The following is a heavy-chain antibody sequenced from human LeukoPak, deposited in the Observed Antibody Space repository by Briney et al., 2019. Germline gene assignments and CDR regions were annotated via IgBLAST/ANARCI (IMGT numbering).Heavy chain of an antibody. J-gene: IGHJ6*02. CDR3: ARVPYCSGGSCNYYYYYGMDV. Sequence: PSETLSLTCAVHGGSLSGYYWSWIRQPPGKGLEWIGEINHSGSTNYNPSLKSRVTISVDTSKNQFSLKLSSVTAADTAVYYCARVPYCSGGSCNYYYYYGMDVWGQGTMVTVSS. V-gene: IGHV4-34*01. CDR2: INHSGST. D-gene: IGHD2-15*01. CDR1: GGSLSGYY.